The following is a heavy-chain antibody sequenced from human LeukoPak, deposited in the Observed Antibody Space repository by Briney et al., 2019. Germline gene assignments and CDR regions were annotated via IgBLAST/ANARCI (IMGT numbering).Heavy chain of an antibody. CDR2: INHSGST. D-gene: IGHD2-2*01. V-gene: IGHV4-34*01. CDR1: GGSFSGYY. CDR3: ARGPVVVPAAMRVRWFDP. J-gene: IGHJ5*02. Sequence: SETLSLTCAVYGGSFSGYYWSWIRQPPGKGLEWIGEINHSGSTNYNPSLKGRVTISVDTSKNQFSLKLSSVTAADTAVYYCARGPVVVPAAMRVRWFDPWGQGTLVTVSS.